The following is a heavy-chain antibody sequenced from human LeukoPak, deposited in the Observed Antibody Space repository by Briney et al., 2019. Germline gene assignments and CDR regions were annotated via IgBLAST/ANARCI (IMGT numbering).Heavy chain of an antibody. CDR2: INHSGST. CDR3: ARTTDSNDAFDI. J-gene: IGHJ3*02. Sequence: SETLSLTCAVYGGSFSGYYWSWIRQPPGKGLEWIGEINHSGSTNYNPSLKSRVTISVDTSKNLFSLKLSSVTAADTAVYYCARTTDSNDAFDIWGQGTMVTVSS. V-gene: IGHV4-34*01. CDR1: GGSFSGYY. D-gene: IGHD1-1*01.